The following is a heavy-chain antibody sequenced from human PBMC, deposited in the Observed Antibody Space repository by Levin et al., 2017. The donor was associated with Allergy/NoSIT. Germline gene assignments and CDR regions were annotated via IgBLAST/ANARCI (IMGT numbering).Heavy chain of an antibody. CDR1: GYPFTSHY. V-gene: IGHV1-46*01. J-gene: IGHJ4*02. CDR3: AKDPGDF. Sequence: AASVKVSCKASGYPFTSHYVHWVRQAPGQGLEWMGVIDPPDGKTAYALNFQGRITITRDTSTSTVYLELNSLRSDDTAVYYCAKDPGDFWGQGTLVTVSS. CDR2: IDPPDGKT.